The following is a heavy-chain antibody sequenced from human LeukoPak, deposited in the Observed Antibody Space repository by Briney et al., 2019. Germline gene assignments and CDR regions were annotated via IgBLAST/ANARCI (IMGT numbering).Heavy chain of an antibody. CDR3: ARGAGYSYGNY. V-gene: IGHV4-34*01. J-gene: IGHJ4*02. Sequence: SETLSLTCAVYGGSFSGYYWSWIRQPPGRGLEWIGEINHSGSTNYNPSLKSRVTISVDTSKNQFSLKLSSVTAADTAVYYCARGAGYSYGNYWGQGTLVTVSS. CDR1: GGSFSGYY. D-gene: IGHD5-18*01. CDR2: INHSGST.